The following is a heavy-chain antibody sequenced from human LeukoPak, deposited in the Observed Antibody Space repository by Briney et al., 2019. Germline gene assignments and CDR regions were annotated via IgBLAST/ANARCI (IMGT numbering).Heavy chain of an antibody. V-gene: IGHV1-69*13. Sequence: SVNVSCKASGGTFSSYAISWVRQAPGQGLEWMGGIIPIFGTANYAQKFQGRVTITADESTSTACMELSSLRSEDTAVYYCAGLPGIAAAGTPIYYYGMDVWGQGTTVTVSS. CDR3: AGLPGIAAAGTPIYYYGMDV. J-gene: IGHJ6*02. D-gene: IGHD6-13*01. CDR1: GGTFSSYA. CDR2: IIPIFGTA.